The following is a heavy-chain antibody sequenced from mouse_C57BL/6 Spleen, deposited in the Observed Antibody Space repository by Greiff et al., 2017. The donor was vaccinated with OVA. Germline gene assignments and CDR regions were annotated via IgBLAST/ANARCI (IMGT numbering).Heavy chain of an antibody. J-gene: IGHJ4*01. V-gene: IGHV7-1*01. CDR1: GFTFSDFY. CDR3: ARDADSSAMDY. D-gene: IGHD3-2*01. CDR2: SRNKANDYTT. Sequence: EVHLVESGGGLVQSGRSLRLSCATSGFTFSDFYMEWVRQAPGKGLEWIAASRNKANDYTTEYSASVKGRFIVSRDTSQSILYLQMNALRAEDTAIYYCARDADSSAMDYWGQGTSVTVSS.